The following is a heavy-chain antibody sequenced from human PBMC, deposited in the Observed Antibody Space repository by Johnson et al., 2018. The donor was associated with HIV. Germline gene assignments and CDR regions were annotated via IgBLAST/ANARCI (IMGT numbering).Heavy chain of an antibody. J-gene: IGHJ3*02. CDR1: GFTFRSYG. V-gene: IGHV3-30*18. CDR3: AKARVGARGGAFDI. CDR2: ISYDGSNK. D-gene: IGHD1-26*01. Sequence: VQLVESGGGVVQPGRSMRLSCAASGFTFRSYGMHWVRQAPGKGLEWVAVISYDGSNKYFADSVKGRFTISRDNSKNTLYLQMNSLRAEDTAGYYCAKARVGARGGAFDIWGQGTMVTVSS.